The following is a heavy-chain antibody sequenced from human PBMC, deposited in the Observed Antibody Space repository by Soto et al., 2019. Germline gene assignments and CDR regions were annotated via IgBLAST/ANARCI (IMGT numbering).Heavy chain of an antibody. CDR3: ARDRGSSGYYYDNY. V-gene: IGHV3-74*01. Sequence: LRLSCAASGFTFSSYWMHWVRQAPGKGLVWVSRINSDGSSTSYADSVKGRFTISRDNAKNTLYLQMNSLRAEDTAVYYCARDRGSSGYYYDNYWGQGTLVTVSS. J-gene: IGHJ4*02. CDR1: GFTFSSYW. CDR2: INSDGSST. D-gene: IGHD3-22*01.